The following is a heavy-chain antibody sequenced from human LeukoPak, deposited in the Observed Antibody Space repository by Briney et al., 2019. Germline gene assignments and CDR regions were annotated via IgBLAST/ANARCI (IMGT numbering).Heavy chain of an antibody. J-gene: IGHJ4*02. CDR1: GGSISSYY. Sequence: PSETLSLTCTVSGGSISSYYWSWIRQPPGKGLKWIGYIYHSGSTYYNPSLKSRVTISVDRSKNQFSLKLSSVTAADTAVYYCARGSRYYGSGSSVFDYWGQGTLVTVSS. D-gene: IGHD3-10*01. CDR3: ARGSRYYGSGSSVFDY. V-gene: IGHV4-59*12. CDR2: IYHSGST.